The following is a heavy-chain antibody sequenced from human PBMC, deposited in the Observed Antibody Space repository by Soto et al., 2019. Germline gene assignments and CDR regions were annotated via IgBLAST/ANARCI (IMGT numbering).Heavy chain of an antibody. CDR2: ISGSGGST. V-gene: IGHV3-23*01. CDR1: GFTFSSYS. D-gene: IGHD2-2*01. Sequence: GGSLRLSCAASGFTFSSYSMSWVRQAPGKGLEWVSAISGSGGSTYYADSVKGRFTISRDNSKNTLYLQMNSLRAEDTAVYYCAADLPGYCSSTSCRPGQYFYYWGQGTLVTVSS. J-gene: IGHJ4*02. CDR3: AADLPGYCSSTSCRPGQYFYY.